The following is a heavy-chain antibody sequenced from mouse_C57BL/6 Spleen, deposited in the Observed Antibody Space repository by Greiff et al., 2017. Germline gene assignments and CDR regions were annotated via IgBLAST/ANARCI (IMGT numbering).Heavy chain of an antibody. CDR1: GYAFTNYL. CDR3: ASGDYYGSSSPWFAY. Sequence: VQLQQSGAELVRPGTSVKVSCKASGYAFTNYLIEWVKQRPGQGLEWIGVINPGSGGTNYNEKFKGKATLTADKSSSTAYMQLSSLTSEDSAVYFCASGDYYGSSSPWFAYWGQGTLVTVSA. D-gene: IGHD1-1*01. J-gene: IGHJ3*01. V-gene: IGHV1-54*01. CDR2: INPGSGGT.